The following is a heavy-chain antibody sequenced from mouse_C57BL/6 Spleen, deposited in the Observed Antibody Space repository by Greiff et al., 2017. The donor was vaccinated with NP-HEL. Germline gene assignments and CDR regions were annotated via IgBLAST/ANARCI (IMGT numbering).Heavy chain of an antibody. Sequence: EVQLQQSGPGLVKPSQSLSLTCSVTGYSITSGYYWNWIRQFPGNKLEWMGYISYDGSNNYNPSLKNRISITRDTSKNQFFLKLNSVTTEDTATYYCARARDYGSSYSYWGQGTLVTVSA. J-gene: IGHJ3*01. CDR3: ARARDYGSSYSY. CDR1: GYSITSGYY. V-gene: IGHV3-6*01. D-gene: IGHD1-1*01. CDR2: ISYDGSN.